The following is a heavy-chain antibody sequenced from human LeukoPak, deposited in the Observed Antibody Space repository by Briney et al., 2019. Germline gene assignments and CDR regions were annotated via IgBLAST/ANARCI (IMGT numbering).Heavy chain of an antibody. V-gene: IGHV1-2*04. Sequence: ASVKVFCKASGYTFTGYYMHWVRQAPGQGLEWMGWINPNSGGTNYAQKFQGWVTMTRDTSISTAYMELSRLRSDDTAVYYCARARGGMVPDYWGQGTLVTVSS. CDR3: ARARGGMVPDY. J-gene: IGHJ4*02. D-gene: IGHD2-8*01. CDR2: INPNSGGT. CDR1: GYTFTGYY.